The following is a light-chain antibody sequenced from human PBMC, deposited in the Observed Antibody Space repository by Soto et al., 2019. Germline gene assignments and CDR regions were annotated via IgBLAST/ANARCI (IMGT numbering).Light chain of an antibody. CDR3: QQYGSSPLT. CDR1: QSVSSSY. CDR2: GAS. Sequence: EIVLTQSPGTLSLSQGERATLSCRASQSVSSSYLAWYQQKPGQAPRLLIYGASSRATGIPDRFSGSGSGTDFTLTISRLEPEDFEVYYCQQYGSSPLTFGGGTKVEIK. J-gene: IGKJ4*01. V-gene: IGKV3-20*01.